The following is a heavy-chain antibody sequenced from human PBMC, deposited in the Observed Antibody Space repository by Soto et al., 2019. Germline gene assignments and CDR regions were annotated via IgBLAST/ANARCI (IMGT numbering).Heavy chain of an antibody. Sequence: QVELVQSGPEVKKPGASVKVSCKASGYSFSNSGFSWMRQAPGQGLEWMGWISTYNGNTNYAQKFQGRLSMNRDTSTTTAFMELTTLRSYYTAVYYCARDEYNNGRNWLNPWGQGTLVTVTS. D-gene: IGHD2-8*01. V-gene: IGHV1-18*01. CDR3: ARDEYNNGRNWLNP. J-gene: IGHJ5*02. CDR1: GYSFSNSG. CDR2: ISTYNGNT.